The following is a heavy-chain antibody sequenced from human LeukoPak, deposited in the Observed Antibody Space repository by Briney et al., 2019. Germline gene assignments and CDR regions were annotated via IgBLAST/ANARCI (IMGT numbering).Heavy chain of an antibody. CDR2: IYPGESDT. CDR3: ARRASATEDLDY. V-gene: IGHV5-51*03. Sequence: GESLQISCKGSGYSFTSYWIACVRQMPAKGLEWMGLIYPGESDTRYSPSFQGQVTNSADKSISTAYLQWTSLKASDTAMYYCARRASATEDLDYWGQGTLVTVSS. J-gene: IGHJ4*02. CDR1: GYSFTSYW.